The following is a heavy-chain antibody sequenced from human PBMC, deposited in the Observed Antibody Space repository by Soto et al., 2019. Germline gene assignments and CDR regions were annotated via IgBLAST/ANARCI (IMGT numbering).Heavy chain of an antibody. J-gene: IGHJ6*02. V-gene: IGHV6-1*01. D-gene: IGHD6-13*01. CDR1: GDSVSSNSAA. Sequence: SQTLSLTCAISGDSVSSNSAAWNWVRQSPSRGLECLGRTYYRSKWYNDYAVSVKSRITINPDTSKNQFSLQLNSVTPEDTAVYYCARVKSRSWYGGYYYYYGMDVWGQGTTVTVSS. CDR3: ARVKSRSWYGGYYYYYGMDV. CDR2: TYYRSKWYN.